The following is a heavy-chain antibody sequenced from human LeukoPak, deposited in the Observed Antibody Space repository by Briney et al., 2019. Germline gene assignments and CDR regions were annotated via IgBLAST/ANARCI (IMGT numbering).Heavy chain of an antibody. J-gene: IGHJ3*02. D-gene: IGHD3-22*01. Sequence: GASVKVSCTASGYTFTSYGISWVRQAPGQGLEWMGWINPSSGGTNYAQKFQGRVTVTRDTSISTAYMDLSRLRSDDTAVYYCARAGVWDYSDSSGYHNAAFDIWGQGTMVTVSS. CDR1: GYTFTSYG. V-gene: IGHV1-2*02. CDR3: ARAGVWDYSDSSGYHNAAFDI. CDR2: INPSSGGT.